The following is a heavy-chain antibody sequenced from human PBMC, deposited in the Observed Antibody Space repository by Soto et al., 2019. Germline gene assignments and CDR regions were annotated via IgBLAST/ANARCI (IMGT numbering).Heavy chain of an antibody. Sequence: QVQLQESGPGLVKPSETLSLTCTVSGCSISPYYWSWLRQPPGKGLEWICYVYYDATQYNPPLNSRVTISVDTSKNHFSLNLTSVTAADTAVDYWARHIDIDQRGMDVCGQGTTVTVSS. CDR2: VYYDAT. J-gene: IGHJ6*02. D-gene: IGHD5-12*01. CDR1: GCSISPYY. V-gene: IGHV4-59*08. CDR3: ARHIDIDQRGMDV.